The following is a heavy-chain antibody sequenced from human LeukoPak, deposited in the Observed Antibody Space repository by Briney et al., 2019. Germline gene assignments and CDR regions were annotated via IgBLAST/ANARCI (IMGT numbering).Heavy chain of an antibody. V-gene: IGHV4-59*12. J-gene: IGHJ4*02. D-gene: IGHD3-10*01. Sequence: SETLSLTCTVSGGSISSYYWSWIRQPPGKGLEWIGYFYHGGSTYYNPSLKSRVTISVDRSKNQFSLKLNSVTAADTAVYYCARAPGYYGSGIPYFDYWGQGTLVTVSS. CDR2: FYHGGST. CDR3: ARAPGYYGSGIPYFDY. CDR1: GGSISSYY.